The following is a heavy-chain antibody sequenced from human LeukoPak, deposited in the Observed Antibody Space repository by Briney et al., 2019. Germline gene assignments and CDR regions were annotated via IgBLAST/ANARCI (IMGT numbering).Heavy chain of an antibody. D-gene: IGHD3-9*01. J-gene: IGHJ5*02. CDR3: ARLGSLRYFDWLSNNWFDP. CDR1: GYTFTSYD. Sequence: GASVKVSCKASGYTFTSYDINWVRQATGQGLEWMGWMNPNSGNTGYAQKFQGRVTMTRNTSISTAYMVLSSLRSEDTAVYYCARLGSLRYFDWLSNNWFDPWGQGTLVTVSS. V-gene: IGHV1-8*01. CDR2: MNPNSGNT.